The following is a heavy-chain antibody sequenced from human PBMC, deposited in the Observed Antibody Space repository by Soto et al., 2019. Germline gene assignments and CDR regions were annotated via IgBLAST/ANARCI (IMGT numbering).Heavy chain of an antibody. D-gene: IGHD5-12*01. CDR2: IYHSGST. CDR1: SVSISSSNW. CDR3: ARARDIVATTLYFDY. J-gene: IGHJ4*02. Sequence: PSETLSLTCAVSSVSISSSNWWSWVRQPPGKGLEWIGEIYHSGSTNYNPSLKSRVTISVDKSKNQFSLKLSSVTAADTAVYYCARARDIVATTLYFDYWGQGTLVTVSS. V-gene: IGHV4-4*02.